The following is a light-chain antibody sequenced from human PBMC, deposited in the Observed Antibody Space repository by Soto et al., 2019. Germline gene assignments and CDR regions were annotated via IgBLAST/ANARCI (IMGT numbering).Light chain of an antibody. CDR2: DVS. J-gene: IGLJ1*01. Sequence: QSALTQPASVSGSPGQSIAISCTGTSSDVGGYNSVSWYQQHPGKVPRIMIYDVSIRPSGVPDRFSGSKSGNTASLTISGLQAEDEADYYCSSYTSITALVFGTGTKLTVL. V-gene: IGLV2-14*01. CDR3: SSYTSITALV. CDR1: SSDVGGYNS.